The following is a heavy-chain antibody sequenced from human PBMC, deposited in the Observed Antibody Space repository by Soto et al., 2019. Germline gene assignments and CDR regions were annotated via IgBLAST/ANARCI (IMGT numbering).Heavy chain of an antibody. CDR2: INAGRGNT. Sequence: EASVKVSWAASGDTFASCARHWGRQDPGQRLEWIGWINAGRGNTKYAQKFQGTVTITRATSASTAYMELSSLRSEDTAVYYCARVLSLSTYNGNYNPGFDPWGQGPLVTVSS. CDR1: GDTFASCA. CDR3: ARVLSLSTYNGNYNPGFDP. J-gene: IGHJ5*02. D-gene: IGHD1-7*01. V-gene: IGHV1-3*01.